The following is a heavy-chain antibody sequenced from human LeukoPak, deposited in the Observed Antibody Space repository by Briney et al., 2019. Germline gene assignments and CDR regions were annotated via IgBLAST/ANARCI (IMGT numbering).Heavy chain of an antibody. CDR1: GFTFDDYA. CDR3: AKDIWYSSSWAVGAFDI. Sequence: GRSLRLSCAASGFTFDDYAMHWVRQVPGKGLEWVSSITWNGGSRGYVDSVKGRFTISRDNAKNSLYLQMNSLRAEDTALYYCAKDIWYSSSWAVGAFDIWGQGTMVTVSS. D-gene: IGHD6-13*01. J-gene: IGHJ3*02. V-gene: IGHV3-9*01. CDR2: ITWNGGSR.